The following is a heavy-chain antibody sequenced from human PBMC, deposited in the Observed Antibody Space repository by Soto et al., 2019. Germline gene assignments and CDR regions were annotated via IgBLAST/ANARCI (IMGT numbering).Heavy chain of an antibody. CDR1: GFDFSSYA. CDR2: ITYTGDTT. V-gene: IGHV3-23*01. D-gene: IGHD4-17*01. J-gene: IGHJ4*02. Sequence: DVYLLESGGTLVQPGGSLRLSCAASGFDFSSYAMTWVRQAPGKGLEWVSGITYTGDTTYYADSAKGRFTISRDNYRNTLYLQMNSLRADDTAMYFCAKDWPGTSSVTSDYWGQGTLVTVSS. CDR3: AKDWPGTSSVTSDY.